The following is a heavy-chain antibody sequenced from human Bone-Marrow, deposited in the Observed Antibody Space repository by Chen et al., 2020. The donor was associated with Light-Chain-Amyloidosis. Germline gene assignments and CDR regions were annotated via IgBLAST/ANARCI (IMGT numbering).Heavy chain of an antibody. J-gene: IGHJ4*02. CDR2: IRFDGSDK. CDR1: GFVFTTYG. CDR3: VRDLVGGEDY. V-gene: IGHV3-30*02. D-gene: IGHD2-15*01. Sequence: VRLVESGGGVVQPGGSLRLSCAASGFVFTTYGFQWVRQAPGKGLEWVAFIRFDGSDKYYVDSVKGRFTISRDDSKNTVYLQMYSLRAEDTAVYYCVRDLVGGEDYWGQGTRVTVSS.